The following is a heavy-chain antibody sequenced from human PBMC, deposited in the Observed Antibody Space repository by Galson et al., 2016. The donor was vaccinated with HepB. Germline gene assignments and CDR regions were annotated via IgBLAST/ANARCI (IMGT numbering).Heavy chain of an antibody. V-gene: IGHV3-30-3*01. D-gene: IGHD1-1*01. J-gene: IGHJ4*02. CDR3: ARAPSNVHYIDY. CDR2: ISFHGNTK. Sequence: SLRLSCAASGFTFSSYAMHWVRQAPGKGLEWVTVISFHGNTKFYADSVKGRFTISRDNSKNTLYLQMDSLTSDDTAMYYCARAPSNVHYIDYWCQGTLVTVSS. CDR1: GFTFSSYA.